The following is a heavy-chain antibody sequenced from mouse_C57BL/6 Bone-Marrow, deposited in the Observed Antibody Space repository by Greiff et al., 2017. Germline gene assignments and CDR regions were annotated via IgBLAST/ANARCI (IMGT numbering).Heavy chain of an antibody. D-gene: IGHD1-1*01. CDR1: GYTFTEYT. V-gene: IGHV1-62-2*01. CDR3: ARHGYYYGSSPHWYFDV. Sequence: LVKPGASVKLSCKASGYTFTEYTIHWVKQRSGQGLEWIGWFYPGSGSIKYNEKFKDKATLTADKSSSTVYMELSRLTSEDSAVYFCARHGYYYGSSPHWYFDVWGRGTTVTVSS. J-gene: IGHJ1*03. CDR2: FYPGSGSI.